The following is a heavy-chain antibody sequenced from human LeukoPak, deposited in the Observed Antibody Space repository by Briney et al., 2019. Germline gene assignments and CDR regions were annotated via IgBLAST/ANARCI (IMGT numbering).Heavy chain of an antibody. Sequence: PGGSLRLSCAASGFTFSSYAMSWVRQAPGKGLEWVSAISGSGGSTYYADSVKGRFTISRDNSKNTLYLQMNSLRAEDTAVYYCAKASQYDSSGYYYQGYFDYWGQGTLVTVSS. J-gene: IGHJ4*02. CDR3: AKASQYDSSGYYYQGYFDY. D-gene: IGHD3-22*01. CDR2: ISGSGGST. CDR1: GFTFSSYA. V-gene: IGHV3-23*01.